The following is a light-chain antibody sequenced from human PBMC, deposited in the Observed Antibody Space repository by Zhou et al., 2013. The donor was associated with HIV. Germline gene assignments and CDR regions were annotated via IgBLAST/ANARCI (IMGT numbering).Light chain of an antibody. Sequence: DTQMTQSPSSVSASVGDRVTITCRASQGISRWLVWYQQRPGKAPKLLIYAASNLQSGVPSRFSGSGSGTDFTLTISSLQPQDFATYYCQQTDSFPPTFGQGTKLEIK. CDR2: AAS. CDR1: QGISRW. CDR3: QQTDSFPPT. J-gene: IGKJ2*01. V-gene: IGKV1-12*01.